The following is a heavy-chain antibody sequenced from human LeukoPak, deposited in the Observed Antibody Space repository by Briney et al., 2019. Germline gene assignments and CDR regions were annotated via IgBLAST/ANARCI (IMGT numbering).Heavy chain of an antibody. CDR1: GYTFTRYD. CDR2: MNPKSGNT. Sequence: ASVKVSCKASGYTFTRYDINWVRQATGQGLEWMGWMNPKSGNTGHAQKLQGRVTMTTDTSTSTAYMELRSLRSDDTAVYYCARGPGAAAGTLHYWGQGTLVTVSS. J-gene: IGHJ4*02. D-gene: IGHD6-13*01. CDR3: ARGPGAAAGTLHY. V-gene: IGHV1-8*01.